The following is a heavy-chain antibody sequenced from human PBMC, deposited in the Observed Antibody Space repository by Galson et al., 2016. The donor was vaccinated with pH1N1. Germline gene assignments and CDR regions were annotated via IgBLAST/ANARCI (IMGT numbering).Heavy chain of an antibody. J-gene: IGHJ4*02. Sequence: TLSLTCTVSGGPITSGNFYWNWIRQTAGKQLEWIGRIEARGLTNYSSPLKSRVSMSVDTSKNQFSPTLHSVSAADTAVYYCVRHFEEFIGNCFDFWGQGALVTVSS. V-gene: IGHV4-61*02. CDR3: VRHFEEFIGNCFDF. D-gene: IGHD3-9*01. CDR1: GGPITSGNFY. CDR2: IEARGLT.